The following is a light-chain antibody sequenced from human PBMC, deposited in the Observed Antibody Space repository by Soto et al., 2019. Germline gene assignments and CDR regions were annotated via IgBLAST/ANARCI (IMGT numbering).Light chain of an antibody. CDR1: QSIYTY. CDR3: QQSYSPPVT. Sequence: DVQMTQSPASLSASVGDRVTITCRASQSIYTYLHWYRQRPGSAPNLLVVAASALHSGVPSRFSGSGSGTNFTLTISNLQSEDVATYCCQQSYSPPVTFGGGTKVDIK. V-gene: IGKV1-39*01. J-gene: IGKJ4*01. CDR2: AAS.